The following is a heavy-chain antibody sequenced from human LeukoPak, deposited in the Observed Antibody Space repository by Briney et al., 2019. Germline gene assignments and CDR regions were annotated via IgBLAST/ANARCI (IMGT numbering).Heavy chain of an antibody. V-gene: IGHV1-8*01. CDR2: MDPTSGET. CDR1: GYTFTMYY. J-gene: IGHJ6*03. D-gene: IGHD2-21*01. Sequence: ASVKVSCKASGYTFTMYYIHWVRQAAGQGLEWMGWMDPTSGETGYAKKFQSRVTMTRSMSKNTAYMELSRLRSEDTAVYFCARVVMKAFYYYYMDVWGKGTTIIISS. CDR3: ARVVMKAFYYYYMDV.